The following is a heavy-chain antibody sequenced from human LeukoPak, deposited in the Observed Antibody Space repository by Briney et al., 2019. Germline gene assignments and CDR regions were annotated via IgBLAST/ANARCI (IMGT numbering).Heavy chain of an antibody. V-gene: IGHV3-53*05. J-gene: IGHJ4*02. D-gene: IGHD5-12*01. Sequence: GGSPRLSCAASGFTVSSNYMSWVRQAPGKGLEWVSVIYSGGSTYYADSMKGRFTISRDNSKNTLYLQMSSLRAEDTAVYYCVKEDAIVAYFDHWGQGTLVTVSS. CDR1: GFTVSSNY. CDR2: IYSGGST. CDR3: VKEDAIVAYFDH.